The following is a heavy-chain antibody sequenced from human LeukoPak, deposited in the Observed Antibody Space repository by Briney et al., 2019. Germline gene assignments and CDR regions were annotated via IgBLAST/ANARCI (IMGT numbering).Heavy chain of an antibody. J-gene: IGHJ3*02. D-gene: IGHD6-13*01. CDR1: GGTFSSYA. CDR3: TTTQQLVPLNAFDI. V-gene: IGHV1-69*01. CDR2: IIPIFGTA. Sequence: GSSVKVSCKASGGTFSSYAISWVRQAPGQGLEWMGGIIPIFGTANYAQKFQGRVTITADESTSTAYMEPSSLRSEDTAVYYCTTTQQLVPLNAFDIWGQGTMVTVSS.